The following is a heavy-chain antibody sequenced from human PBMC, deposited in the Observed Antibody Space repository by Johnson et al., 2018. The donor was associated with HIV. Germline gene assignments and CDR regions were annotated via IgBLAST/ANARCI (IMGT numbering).Heavy chain of an antibody. J-gene: IGHJ3*02. CDR2: ISGSGGST. V-gene: IGHV3-23*04. Sequence: VQLVEYGGGVVQPGRSLRLSCAASGFTFSSYAMSWVRQAPGKGLEWVSAISGSGGSTYYADSVKGRFTISRDNSKNTLFLQMNSLRAEDTAVYYCARAAYSGSHHDAFDIWGQGTMVTVSS. D-gene: IGHD1-26*01. CDR3: ARAAYSGSHHDAFDI. CDR1: GFTFSSYA.